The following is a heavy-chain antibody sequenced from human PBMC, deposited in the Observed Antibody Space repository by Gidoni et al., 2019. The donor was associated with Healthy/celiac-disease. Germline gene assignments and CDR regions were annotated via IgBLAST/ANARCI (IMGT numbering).Heavy chain of an antibody. CDR1: GGTISSYA. J-gene: IGHJ6*02. CDR2: IIPIFGTA. V-gene: IGHV1-69*06. CDR3: ARSNYGDYDFVKNDYYYYYGMDV. Sequence: QVQLVQSGAEVTKPGSSVKVTCKASGGTISSYAISWVRKAPGQGLEWMGGIIPIFGTANYAQKFQGRVTITADKSTSTAYMELSSLKSEDTAVYYCARSNYGDYDFVKNDYYYYYGMDVWGQGTTVTVSS. D-gene: IGHD4-17*01.